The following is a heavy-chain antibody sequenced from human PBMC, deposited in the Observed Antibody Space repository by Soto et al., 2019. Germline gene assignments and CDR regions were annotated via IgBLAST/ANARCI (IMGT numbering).Heavy chain of an antibody. Sequence: QVQLQESGPGLVKPSETLSLTCTVSGGSVSSGSYYWSWIRQPPGKGLEWIGYIYYSGSTNYNPSLKSRVTISVDTSKNQCSLKLSSVTAADTAVYYCARGRGYYYYGMDVWGQGTTVTVSS. J-gene: IGHJ6*02. CDR2: IYYSGST. D-gene: IGHD3-16*01. V-gene: IGHV4-61*01. CDR1: GGSVSSGSYY. CDR3: ARGRGYYYYGMDV.